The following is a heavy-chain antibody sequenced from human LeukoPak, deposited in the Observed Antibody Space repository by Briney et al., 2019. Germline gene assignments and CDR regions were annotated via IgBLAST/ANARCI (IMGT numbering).Heavy chain of an antibody. CDR3: ASLRVPGDFDY. J-gene: IGHJ4*02. CDR1: GGSISSRTYY. V-gene: IGHV4-39*01. CDR2: IYYSGST. Sequence: SETLPLTCTVSGGSISSRTYYWAWIRQPPGQGLEWIGNIYYSGSTYYNPSLKSRLTMSVDTSKNQFSLKLRSVTAADTAVYYCASLRVPGDFDYWGQGTLVTVS.